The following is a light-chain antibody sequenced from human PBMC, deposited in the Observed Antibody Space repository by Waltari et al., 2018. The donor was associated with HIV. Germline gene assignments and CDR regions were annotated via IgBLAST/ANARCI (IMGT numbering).Light chain of an antibody. CDR1: NCALGGHTS. CDR2: DVS. Sequence: QSALTQPASVSGSPGQSITISCPGTNCALGGHTSFAWYQQHPGKAPTLIIYDVSNRPAGVSDRFSGSKSGNTASLTISGLQAEDEADYYCKSSTTRSTPCVFGSGTKVTVL. CDR3: KSSTTRSTPCV. V-gene: IGLV2-14*01. J-gene: IGLJ1*01.